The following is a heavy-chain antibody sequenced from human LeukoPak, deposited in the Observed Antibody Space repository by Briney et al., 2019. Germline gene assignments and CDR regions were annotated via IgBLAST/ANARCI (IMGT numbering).Heavy chain of an antibody. CDR1: GGSISSSNW. CDR2: IYHSGST. CDR3: ARSQALYNWLDP. Sequence: SETLSLTCAVSGGSISSSNWWSWVRQPPGKGLEWMGEIYHSGSTNYNPSLKSRVTISLDKSKNQFSLKLSSVTAAATALYYCARSQALYNWLDPWGQGTLVTVSS. V-gene: IGHV4-4*02. J-gene: IGHJ5*02. D-gene: IGHD2/OR15-2a*01.